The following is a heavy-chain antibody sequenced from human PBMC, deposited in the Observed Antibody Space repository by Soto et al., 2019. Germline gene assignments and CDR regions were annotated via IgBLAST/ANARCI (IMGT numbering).Heavy chain of an antibody. Sequence: ASVKVSCKASGYTFTSYGISWVRQAPGQGLEWMGWISAYNGNTNYAQKLQGRVTMTTDTSTSTAYMELRSLRAEDAALYYCAKVYSGSYGAFDIWGQGTMITVSS. CDR2: ISAYNGNT. J-gene: IGHJ3*02. V-gene: IGHV1-18*01. CDR1: GYTFTSYG. CDR3: AKVYSGSYGAFDI. D-gene: IGHD1-26*01.